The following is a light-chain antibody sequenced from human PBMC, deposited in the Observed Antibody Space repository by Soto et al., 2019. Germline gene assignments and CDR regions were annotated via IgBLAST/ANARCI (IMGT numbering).Light chain of an antibody. CDR1: SSNIGSGYN. CDR3: QSYDTSLSGSV. Sequence: QSVLTQPPSVSGAPGQRVTISCTGSSSNIGSGYNVHWYKQLPGTAPKLLIYGDSTRPSGVPDRFSGSKSGTSASLAITGLQAEDEADYYCQSYDTSLSGSVFGGGTKLPVL. J-gene: IGLJ3*02. V-gene: IGLV1-40*01. CDR2: GDS.